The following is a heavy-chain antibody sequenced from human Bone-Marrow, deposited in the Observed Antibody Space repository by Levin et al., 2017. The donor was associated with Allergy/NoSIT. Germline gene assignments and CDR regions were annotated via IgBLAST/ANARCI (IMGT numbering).Heavy chain of an antibody. Sequence: GGSLRLSCAASGFTFSSYGMHWVRQAPGKGLEWVAVISYDGSNKYYADSVKGRFTISRDNSKNTLYLQMNSLRAEDTAVYYCAKDRRPIQLWSHLEYGMDVWGQGTTVTVSS. CDR1: GFTFSSYG. D-gene: IGHD5-18*01. CDR3: AKDRRPIQLWSHLEYGMDV. V-gene: IGHV3-30*18. J-gene: IGHJ6*02. CDR2: ISYDGSNK.